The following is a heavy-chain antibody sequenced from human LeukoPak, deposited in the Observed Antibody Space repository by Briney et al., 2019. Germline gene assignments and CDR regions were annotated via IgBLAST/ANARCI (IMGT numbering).Heavy chain of an antibody. J-gene: IGHJ4*02. V-gene: IGHV3-49*03. CDR3: ARSICGGDCYRPAPKYYSDY. CDR2: FRSKAYGGTI. CDR1: GFIFGVYA. Sequence: GGSLRLSCTGSGFIFGVYAMSCFSQAPGKGLEWVGFFRSKAYGGTIDYAASVKGRFTISRDDSKSVAYLEINSLITEDTAVYYCARSICGGDCYRPAPKYYSDYWGQGTLVIVSS. D-gene: IGHD2-21*02.